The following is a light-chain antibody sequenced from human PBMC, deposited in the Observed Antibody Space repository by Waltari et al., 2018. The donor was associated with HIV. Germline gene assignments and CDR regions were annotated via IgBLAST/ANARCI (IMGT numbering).Light chain of an antibody. Sequence: QSVLTQPPSVSGAPGQRVTISCTGSSSTIGAGYDVHWYQQLPGTAPKLLIYCNSNRPAGVPDRLSGCEAGTSACLAITGLQAEDEADYYCQAYDSSLSGYVFGTGTKVTVL. CDR3: QAYDSSLSGYV. CDR2: CNS. CDR1: SSTIGAGYD. J-gene: IGLJ1*01. V-gene: IGLV1-40*01.